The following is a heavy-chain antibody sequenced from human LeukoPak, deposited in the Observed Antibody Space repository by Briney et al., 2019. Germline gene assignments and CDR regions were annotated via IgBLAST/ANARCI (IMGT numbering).Heavy chain of an antibody. CDR1: GGSIRSGGYY. J-gene: IGHJ4*02. Sequence: PSETLSLTCTVSGGSIRSGGYYCSWIRQHPGKGLEWIGYIYYSGSTYYNPSLKSRVTISVDTSKNQFSLKLSSVTAADTAVYYCARDLGRGYSGYRWYYFDYWGQGTLVTVSS. D-gene: IGHD5-12*01. V-gene: IGHV4-31*03. CDR2: IYYSGST. CDR3: ARDLGRGYSGYRWYYFDY.